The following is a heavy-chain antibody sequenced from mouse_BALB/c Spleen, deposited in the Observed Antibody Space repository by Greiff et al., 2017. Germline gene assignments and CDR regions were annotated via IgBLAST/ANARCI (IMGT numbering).Heavy chain of an antibody. CDR2: IWAGGST. Sequence: VKLEESGPGLVAPSQSLSITCTVSGFSLTSYGVHWVRQPPGKGLEWLGVIWAGGSTNYNSALMSRLSISKDNSKSQVFLKMNSLQTDDTAMYYCARDLGNPYYAMDYWGQGTSVTVSS. CDR1: GFSLTSYG. D-gene: IGHD2-1*01. V-gene: IGHV2-9*02. CDR3: ARDLGNPYYAMDY. J-gene: IGHJ4*01.